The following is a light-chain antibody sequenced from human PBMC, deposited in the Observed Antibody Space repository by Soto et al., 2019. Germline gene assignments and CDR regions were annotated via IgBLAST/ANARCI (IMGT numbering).Light chain of an antibody. V-gene: IGKV1-5*01. Sequence: DIQMTQSPSTLSASVGDRVTLTCRASQSVSNWLAWYQQKPGKAPKLLIYDVSSLKSGVPSRFSGSGSGTEFALTLSSLQPDDFATYYCLQYKAYSTFGQGTKVEIK. CDR3: LQYKAYST. CDR2: DVS. CDR1: QSVSNW. J-gene: IGKJ1*01.